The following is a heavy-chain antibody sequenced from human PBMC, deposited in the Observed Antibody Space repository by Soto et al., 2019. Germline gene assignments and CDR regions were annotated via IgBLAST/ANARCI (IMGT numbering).Heavy chain of an antibody. Sequence: QVQLVQSGAEVKKPGSSVKVSCKASGGTFSSYTISWVRQAPGQGLEWMGRIIPILGIANYAQKFQGRVTITADKSTSTAYMELSSLSSEDTAVYYCARAPGYCSGGSCSSIYYYYGMDVWGQGTTVTVSS. CDR1: GGTFSSYT. J-gene: IGHJ6*02. D-gene: IGHD2-15*01. V-gene: IGHV1-69*02. CDR3: ARAPGYCSGGSCSSIYYYYGMDV. CDR2: IIPILGIA.